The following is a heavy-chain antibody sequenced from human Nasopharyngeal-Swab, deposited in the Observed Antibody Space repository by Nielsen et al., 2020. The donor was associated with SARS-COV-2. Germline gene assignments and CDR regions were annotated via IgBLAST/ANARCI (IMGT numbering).Heavy chain of an antibody. Sequence: WIRQPPGKGLEWIGEINHSGSTNYNPSLKSRVTISVDPSKNQFSLKLSSVTAADTAVYYCARAGDIRYYYYGMDVWGQGTTVTVSS. CDR2: INHSGST. V-gene: IGHV4-34*01. CDR3: ARAGDIRYYYYGMDV. D-gene: IGHD2-21*01. J-gene: IGHJ6*02.